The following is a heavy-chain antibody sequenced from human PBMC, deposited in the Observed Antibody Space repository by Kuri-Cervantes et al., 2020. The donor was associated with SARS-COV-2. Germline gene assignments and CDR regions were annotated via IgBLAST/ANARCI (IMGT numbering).Heavy chain of an antibody. J-gene: IGHJ4*02. V-gene: IGHV1-2*02. Sequence: ASVKVSCKASGYTFTGYYMHWVRQAPGQGLEWMGWINPNSGGTNYAQKFQGRVTMTRDTSISTAYMELSRLRSDDTAVYYCARGVTMVRGVSLQQQSLCIEGYWGQGTLVTVSS. D-gene: IGHD3-10*01. CDR3: ARGVTMVRGVSLQQQSLCIEGY. CDR2: INPNSGGT. CDR1: GYTFTGYY.